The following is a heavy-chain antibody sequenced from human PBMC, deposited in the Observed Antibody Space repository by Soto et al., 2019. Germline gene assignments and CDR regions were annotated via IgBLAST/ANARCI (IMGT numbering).Heavy chain of an antibody. CDR3: ARGSSSRRAYNYFDS. V-gene: IGHV1-3*01. D-gene: IGHD1-20*01. Sequence: QVQLVQSGAEVRKPGASVKVSCKASGYSFTTHNMNWVRQAPGQRLEWMGWINAGNGHTKYSQEFQARVTITMDTSATTAHMELSSLRSEDTAVYYCARGSSSRRAYNYFDSWGQGTLVAVSS. CDR2: INAGNGHT. J-gene: IGHJ5*01. CDR1: GYSFTTHN.